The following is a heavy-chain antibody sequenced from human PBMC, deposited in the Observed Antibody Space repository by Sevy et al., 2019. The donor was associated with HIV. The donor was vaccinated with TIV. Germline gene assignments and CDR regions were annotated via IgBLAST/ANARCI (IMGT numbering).Heavy chain of an antibody. CDR2: ISAYNGNT. Sequence: GSVKVSCKASGYTFTSYDITWVRQAPGQGLERMGWISAYNGNTNYAQKLQGRVTMTTDRSTSTAYMELRSLRSDDTAVYYSARGDGRDYYFFDYWGRGTLVTVSS. D-gene: IGHD4-17*01. J-gene: IGHJ4*02. CDR3: ARGDGRDYYFFDY. CDR1: GYTFTSYD. V-gene: IGHV1-18*01.